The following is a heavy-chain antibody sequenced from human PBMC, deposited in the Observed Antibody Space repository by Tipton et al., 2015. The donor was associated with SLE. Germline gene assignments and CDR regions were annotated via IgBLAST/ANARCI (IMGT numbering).Heavy chain of an antibody. V-gene: IGHV4-39*07. CDR3: TRVPRYNWNYIAD. CDR2: VYSGGNT. D-gene: IGHD1-7*01. J-gene: IGHJ4*02. Sequence: LRLSCTVSGGSISSSPYYWAWIRQPPGKGLEWIGTVYSGGNTYHIPSLKTRVTISVDTSRNQFSLKLTSVTAADTAVYHCTRVPRYNWNYIADWGQGTLVSVSS. CDR1: GGSISSSPYY.